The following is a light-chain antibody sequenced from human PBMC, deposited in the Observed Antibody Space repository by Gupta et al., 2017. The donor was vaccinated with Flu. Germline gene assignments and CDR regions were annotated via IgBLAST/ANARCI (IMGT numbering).Light chain of an antibody. Sequence: QTVVTQEPSFSVFPGGTVTLPCALHSGSVSTYFYLSWYQQSPGQRPRTLIYSTNIRSSVVPDRFSGSIVGHKAALTITGALPEDECHYCCIIYMNTTIFFGGGTKLTVL. CDR1: SGSVSTYFY. J-gene: IGLJ2*01. V-gene: IGLV8-61*01. CDR2: STN. CDR3: IIYMNTTIF.